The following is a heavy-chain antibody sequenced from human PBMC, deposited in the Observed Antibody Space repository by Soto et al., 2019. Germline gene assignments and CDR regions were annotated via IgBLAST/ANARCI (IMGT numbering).Heavy chain of an antibody. V-gene: IGHV3-23*01. D-gene: IGHD2-15*01. CDR3: AKLLVRDQLGYCSGGSCYDAFDI. J-gene: IGHJ3*02. CDR1: GVTFSSYA. CDR2: ISGSGGST. Sequence: GETLRLSCAASGVTFSSYAMSWVRQAPGKGLEWVSAISGSGGSTYYADSVKGRFTITRDNSKNKLYLQMNSLRAEDTAVYYCAKLLVRDQLGYCSGGSCYDAFDIWGQGTMVTVSS.